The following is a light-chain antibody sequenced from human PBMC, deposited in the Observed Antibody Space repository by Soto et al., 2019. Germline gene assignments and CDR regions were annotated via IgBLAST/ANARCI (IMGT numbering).Light chain of an antibody. CDR2: EDN. Sequence: NFMLTQPHSVSESPGKTVTISCTRSSGSIASIYVQWYQQRPGSAPTTVIYEDNQRPSGVPDRFSGSIDSSSNSASLTISGLKTEDEADYYRQSYDSSNQGVFGGGTKVTVL. V-gene: IGLV6-57*04. CDR3: QSYDSSNQGV. J-gene: IGLJ2*01. CDR1: SGSIASIY.